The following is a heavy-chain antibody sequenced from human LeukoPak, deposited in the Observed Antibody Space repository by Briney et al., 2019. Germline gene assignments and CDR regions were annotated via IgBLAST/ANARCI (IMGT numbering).Heavy chain of an antibody. Sequence: GGSLRLSCAASGFTFSSYSMNWVRQAPGKGLEWVSSISSSSSYIYYADSVKGRFTISRDNAKNSLYLQMNSLRAEDTAVYYCARHLGGYCSSTSCYSYFDYWGQGTLVTVSS. V-gene: IGHV3-21*01. CDR3: ARHLGGYCSSTSCYSYFDY. CDR1: GFTFSSYS. D-gene: IGHD2-2*01. CDR2: ISSSSSYI. J-gene: IGHJ4*02.